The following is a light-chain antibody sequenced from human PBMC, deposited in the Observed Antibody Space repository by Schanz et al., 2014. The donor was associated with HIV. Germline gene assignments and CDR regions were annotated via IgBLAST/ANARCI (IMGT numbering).Light chain of an antibody. CDR1: NSNFRSNA. J-gene: IGLJ3*02. V-gene: IGLV1-44*01. CDR2: NSY. Sequence: QPVLTQPPSTSGTPGQRVTMSCSGSNSNFRSNAVNWYQHLPGTAPKLLIYNSYHRPSGVPDRFSGSESGTSASLAISGLQSEDEGDYYCATWDDGLDAWVFGGGTKVTVL. CDR3: ATWDDGLDAWV.